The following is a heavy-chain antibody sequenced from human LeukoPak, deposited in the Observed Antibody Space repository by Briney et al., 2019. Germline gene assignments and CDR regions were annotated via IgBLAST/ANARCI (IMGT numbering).Heavy chain of an antibody. Sequence: GESLKISCKGSGYSLTSYWLGWVRQMPGKGLEWMVIIYPGDSDTRYSLSFQGQLTISADKSISTAYLQWSSLKASDTPMYYCARPATKYCSSTSCPPEIWGQGTLVTVSS. CDR2: IYPGDSDT. CDR1: GYSLTSYW. V-gene: IGHV5-51*01. CDR3: ARPATKYCSSTSCPPEI. J-gene: IGHJ4*02. D-gene: IGHD2-2*01.